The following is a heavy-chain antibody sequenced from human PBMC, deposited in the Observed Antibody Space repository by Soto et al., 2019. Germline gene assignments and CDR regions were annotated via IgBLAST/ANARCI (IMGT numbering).Heavy chain of an antibody. CDR1: GFTFSSYA. CDR2: ISYDGSNK. J-gene: IGHJ4*02. Sequence: QVQLVESGGGVVQPGRSLRLSCAASGFTFSSYAMHWVRQAPGKGLEWVEVISYDGSNKYYADSVKGRFTISRDNSKNTLYLQMNSLRAEDTAVYYCARDRADIFDYWGQGTLVTVSS. V-gene: IGHV3-30-3*01. D-gene: IGHD3-10*01. CDR3: ARDRADIFDY.